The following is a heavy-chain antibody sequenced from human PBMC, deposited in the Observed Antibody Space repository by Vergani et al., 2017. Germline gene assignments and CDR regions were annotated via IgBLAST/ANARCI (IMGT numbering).Heavy chain of an antibody. J-gene: IGHJ6*03. D-gene: IGHD4-17*01. V-gene: IGHV4-59*01. CDR1: GGSISSYY. CDR2: IYYSGST. CDR3: ARGGNGDYHYYYYYYMDV. Sequence: QVQLQESGPGLVKPSETLSLTCTVSGGSISSYYWSWIRQPPGKGLEWIGYIYYSGSTNYNPSLKSRVTISVDTSKNQFSLKLSSVTAADTAVYYCARGGNGDYHYYYYYYMDVWGKGP.